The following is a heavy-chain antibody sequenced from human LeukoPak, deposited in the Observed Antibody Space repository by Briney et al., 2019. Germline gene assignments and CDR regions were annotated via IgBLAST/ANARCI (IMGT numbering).Heavy chain of an antibody. Sequence: SVKASCKASGYTFTGYYMHWVRQAPGQGLEWMGWINPNSGGTNYAQRFQGRVTMTRDTSISTAYMELSRLRSDDTAVYYCARGASGVYTVTTSWFDPWGQGTLVTVSS. CDR1: GYTFTGYY. D-gene: IGHD4-17*01. CDR2: INPNSGGT. J-gene: IGHJ5*02. CDR3: ARGASGVYTVTTSWFDP. V-gene: IGHV1-2*02.